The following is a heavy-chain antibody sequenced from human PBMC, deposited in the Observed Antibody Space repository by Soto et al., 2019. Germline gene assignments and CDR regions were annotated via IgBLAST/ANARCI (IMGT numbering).Heavy chain of an antibody. V-gene: IGHV3-33*01. Sequence: QVQLVESGGGVVQPGRSLRLSCAASGFTFSSYGMHWVRQAPGKGLEWVAVIWYDGSNKYYADSVKGRFTISRDNSKNTLYLEMNSLRAEDTAVYYCARGGDIVATRRWFDPWGQGTLVTVSS. D-gene: IGHD5-12*01. J-gene: IGHJ5*02. CDR1: GFTFSSYG. CDR3: ARGGDIVATRRWFDP. CDR2: IWYDGSNK.